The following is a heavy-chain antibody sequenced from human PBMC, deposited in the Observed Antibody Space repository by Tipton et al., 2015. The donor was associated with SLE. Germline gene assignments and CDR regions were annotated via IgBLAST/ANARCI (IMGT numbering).Heavy chain of an antibody. J-gene: IGHJ4*02. V-gene: IGHV4-34*01. D-gene: IGHD3-22*01. CDR2: INHSEST. CDR3: ARARSYYDSRSHYPDY. Sequence: LRLSCAASGFTFSSYWMSWVRQAPGKGLEWIGEINHSESTNYNPSLKSRVTISVDTSKNQFSLKLSSVTAADTAVYYCARARSYYDSRSHYPDYWGQGTLVTVSS. CDR1: GFTFSSYW.